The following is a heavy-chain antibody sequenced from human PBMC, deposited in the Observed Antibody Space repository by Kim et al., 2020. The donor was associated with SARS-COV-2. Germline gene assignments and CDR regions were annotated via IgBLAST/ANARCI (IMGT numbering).Heavy chain of an antibody. CDR1: GGTFSSYA. V-gene: IGHV1-69*13. CDR2: IIPIFGTA. Sequence: SVKVSCKASGGTFSSYAISWVRQAPGQGLEWMGGIIPIFGTANYAQKFQGRVTITADESTSTAYMELSSLRSEDTAVYYCARDGSYGSGSYLYYFDYWGQGTLVTVSS. D-gene: IGHD3-10*01. CDR3: ARDGSYGSGSYLYYFDY. J-gene: IGHJ4*02.